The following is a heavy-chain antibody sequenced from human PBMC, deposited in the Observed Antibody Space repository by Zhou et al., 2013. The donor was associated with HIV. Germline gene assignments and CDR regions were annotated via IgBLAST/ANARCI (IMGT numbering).Heavy chain of an antibody. Sequence: EVQLMESGGGWVQPGGSLRLSCAASGFTFSSYEMTWVRQAPGKGLEWVSYISSTGAAIFYADSVQGRFTMSSDNTKNLVFLHMNSLRVEDTAVYYCARSWGYSSGSYYFDYWGQGTQVTVSS. D-gene: IGHD2-15*01. CDR2: ISSTGAAI. V-gene: IGHV3-48*03. J-gene: IGHJ4*02. CDR1: GFTFSSYE. CDR3: ARSWGYSSGSYYFDY.